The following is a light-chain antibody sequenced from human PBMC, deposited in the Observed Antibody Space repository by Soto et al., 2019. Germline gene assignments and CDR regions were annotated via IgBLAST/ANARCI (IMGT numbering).Light chain of an antibody. Sequence: DIQMTPSPSTRSGAVADRVTITSPASQTISSWLAWYQQKKGKAPKILIYKASTLKSGVPSRFSGSGSGTEFNLTISSLQPDDFATYYCQHYNSYSEAFGQGTKVDIK. J-gene: IGKJ1*01. CDR2: KAS. CDR3: QHYNSYSEA. V-gene: IGKV1-5*03. CDR1: QTISSW.